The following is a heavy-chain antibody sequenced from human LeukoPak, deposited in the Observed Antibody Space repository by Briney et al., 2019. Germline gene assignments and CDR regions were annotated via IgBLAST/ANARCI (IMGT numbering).Heavy chain of an antibody. CDR1: GGSFSGYY. D-gene: IGHD1-26*01. V-gene: IGHV4-34*01. CDR2: INHSGST. J-gene: IGHJ4*02. CDR3: ARRVIVGATTDY. Sequence: SETLSLTCAVYGGSFSGYYWSWIRQPPGKWLEWIGEINHSGSTNYNPSLKSRVTISVDTSKNQFSLKLSSVTAADTAVYYCARRVIVGATTDYWGQGTLVTVSS.